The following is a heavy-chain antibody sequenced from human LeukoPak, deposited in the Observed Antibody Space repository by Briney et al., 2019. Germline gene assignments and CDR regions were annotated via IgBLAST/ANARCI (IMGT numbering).Heavy chain of an antibody. CDR1: GGSISSSSYY. CDR2: IYYSGST. CDR3: ARPYYDFWGGYHIVGFDP. D-gene: IGHD3-3*01. V-gene: IGHV4-39*01. J-gene: IGHJ5*02. Sequence: SETLSLTCTVSGGSISSSSYYWGWIRQPPGKGLEWIGSIYYSGSTYYNPSLKSRVTISVDTSKNQFSLKLSSVTAADTAVYYCARPYYDFWGGYHIVGFDPWGQGTLVTVSS.